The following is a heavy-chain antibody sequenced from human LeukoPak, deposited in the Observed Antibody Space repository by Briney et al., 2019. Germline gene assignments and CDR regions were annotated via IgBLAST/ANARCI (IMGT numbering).Heavy chain of an antibody. J-gene: IGHJ4*02. V-gene: IGHV3-48*03. D-gene: IGHD3-10*01. CDR2: ISSSGSTI. CDR3: ARTPYYYGSGSFH. CDR1: GFTFSSYA. Sequence: GGSLRLSCAASGFTFSSYAMNWVRQAPGKGLEWVSYISSSGSTIYYADSVKGRFTISRDNAKNSLYLQMNSLRAEDTAVYYCARTPYYYGSGSFHWGQGTLVTVSS.